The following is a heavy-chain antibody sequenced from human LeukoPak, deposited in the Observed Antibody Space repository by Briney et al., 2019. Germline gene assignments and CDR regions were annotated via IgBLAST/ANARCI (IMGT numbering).Heavy chain of an antibody. V-gene: IGHV3-30*18. D-gene: IGHD6-13*01. CDR3: AKELGSSWYGNTPPYYYYYGMDV. CDR1: GFTFSSYG. Sequence: GGSLRLSCAASGFTFSSYGMHWVRQAPGKGLEWVAVISYDGSNKYYADSVKGRFTISRDNSKDTLYLQMNSLRAEDTAVYYCAKELGSSWYGNTPPYYYYYGMDVWGQGTTVTVSS. CDR2: ISYDGSNK. J-gene: IGHJ6*02.